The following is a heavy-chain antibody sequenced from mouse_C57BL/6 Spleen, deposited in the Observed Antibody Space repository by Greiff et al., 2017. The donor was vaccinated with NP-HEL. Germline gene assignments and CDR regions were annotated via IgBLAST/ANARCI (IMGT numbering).Heavy chain of an antibody. Sequence: LVESGAELVRPGASVKLSCKASGYTFTDYYINWVKQRPGQGLEWIARIYPGSGNTYYNEKFKGKATLTAEKSSSTAYMQLSSLTSEDSAVYFCARDDWDEDAMDYWGQGTSVTVSS. J-gene: IGHJ4*01. D-gene: IGHD4-1*01. CDR3: ARDDWDEDAMDY. CDR2: IYPGSGNT. V-gene: IGHV1-76*01. CDR1: GYTFTDYY.